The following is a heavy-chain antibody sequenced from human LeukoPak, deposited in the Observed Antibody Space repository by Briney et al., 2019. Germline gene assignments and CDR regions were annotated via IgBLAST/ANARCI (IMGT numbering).Heavy chain of an antibody. CDR3: ARASKIAAAGTREDY. V-gene: IGHV1-69*06. CDR2: IIPIFGTA. D-gene: IGHD6-13*01. CDR1: GGTFSSYA. Sequence: ASVKVSCKASGGTFSSYAISWVRQAPGQGLEWMGGIIPIFGTANYAQKFQGRVTITADKSTSTAYMELSSLRSEDTAVYYCARASKIAAAGTREDYWGQGTLVTVSS. J-gene: IGHJ4*02.